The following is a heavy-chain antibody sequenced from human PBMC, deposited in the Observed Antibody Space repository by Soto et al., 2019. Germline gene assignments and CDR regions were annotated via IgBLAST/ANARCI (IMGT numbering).Heavy chain of an antibody. D-gene: IGHD6-13*01. V-gene: IGHV2-5*02. CDR3: AHSTQRGLWQQLGGGGNWFDP. CDR1: GFSLSTSGVG. Sequence: QITLKESGPTLVKPTQTLTLTCTFSGFSLSTSGVGVGWIRQPPGKALEWLALIYWDDDKRYSPSLKSRLTITKDTSKNQVVLTMTNMDPVDTVTYYCAHSTQRGLWQQLGGGGNWFDPWGQGTLVTVSS. CDR2: IYWDDDK. J-gene: IGHJ5*02.